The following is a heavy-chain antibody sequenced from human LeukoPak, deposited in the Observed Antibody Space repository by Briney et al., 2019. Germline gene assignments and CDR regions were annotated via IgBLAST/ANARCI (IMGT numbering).Heavy chain of an antibody. D-gene: IGHD3-10*01. CDR1: GYTVTGYY. CDR3: ARVLHYYGSGTSPYY. CDR2: INPNSGGT. V-gene: IGHV1-2*02. Sequence: ASVKVSCKSSGYTVTGYYMHWVRQAPGQGLEWMGWINPNSGGTNYAQKFQGRVTMTRDTSISTAYMELSRLRSDDTAVYYCARVLHYYGSGTSPYYWGQGTLVTVSS. J-gene: IGHJ4*02.